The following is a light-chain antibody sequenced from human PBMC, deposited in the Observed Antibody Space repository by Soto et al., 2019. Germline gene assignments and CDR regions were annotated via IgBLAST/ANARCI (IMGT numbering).Light chain of an antibody. CDR3: QQYYGTVT. J-gene: IGKJ2*01. Sequence: DIVMTQSPDSLAVSLGERATINCKSSQSVLYSSSNKNYLAWYQQKPGQPPKLLIYWASTRESGVPDRFSGSGSGTDFTLTISSLQAEEVAVYYCQQYYGTVTFCQGTQLEIK. V-gene: IGKV4-1*01. CDR2: WAS. CDR1: QSVLYSSSNKNY.